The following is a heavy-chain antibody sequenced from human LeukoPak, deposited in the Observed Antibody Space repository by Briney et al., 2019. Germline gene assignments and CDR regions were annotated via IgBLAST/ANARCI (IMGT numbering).Heavy chain of an antibody. D-gene: IGHD5-18*01. CDR3: AREERGSSYGWAFDI. J-gene: IGHJ3*02. CDR2: IYYSGST. Sequence: PSETLSLTCTVSGGSISSYYWSWIRQPPGKGLEWIGYIYYSGSTNYNPSLKSRVTISVDTSKNQFSLKLSTVTAADTALYYCAREERGSSYGWAFDIWGQGTMFTVSS. CDR1: GGSISSYY. V-gene: IGHV4-59*12.